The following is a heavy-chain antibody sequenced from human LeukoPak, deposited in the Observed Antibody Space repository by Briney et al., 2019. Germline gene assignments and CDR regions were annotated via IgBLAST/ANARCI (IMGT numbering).Heavy chain of an antibody. J-gene: IGHJ4*02. CDR1: GGSISSSSYY. D-gene: IGHD4-17*01. V-gene: IGHV4-39*07. Sequence: SETLSLTCTVSGGSISSSSYYWGWIRQPPGKGLEWIGSIYYSGSTYYNPSLKSRVTISVDTSKNQFSLKLSSVTAADTAVYYCARGGTPVYYFDYWGQGTLVTVSS. CDR2: IYYSGST. CDR3: ARGGTPVYYFDY.